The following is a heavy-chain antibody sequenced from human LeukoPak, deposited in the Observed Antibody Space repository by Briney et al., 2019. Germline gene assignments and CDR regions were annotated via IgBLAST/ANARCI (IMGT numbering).Heavy chain of an antibody. CDR2: INPNSGGT. Sequence: ASVKVSCKASGYTFTGYYMHWVRQAPGQGLEWMGWINPNSGGTNYAQKFQGRVTMTRDTSISTAYMELSRLRSDDTAVYYCARHLLRQQLVQPFVYYDSSGYTTWGQGTLVTVSS. D-gene: IGHD3-22*01. CDR1: GYTFTGYY. CDR3: ARHLLRQQLVQPFVYYDSSGYTT. V-gene: IGHV1-2*02. J-gene: IGHJ5*02.